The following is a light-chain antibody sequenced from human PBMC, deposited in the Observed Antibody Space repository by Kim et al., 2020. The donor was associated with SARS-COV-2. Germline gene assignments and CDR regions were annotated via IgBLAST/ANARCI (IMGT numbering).Light chain of an antibody. CDR3: QVWDSSTAV. J-gene: IGLJ3*02. Sequence: SYELTQPLSMSVALGQTARITCGGSNLRSKNVHWYQQKPGQAPVVVIYRDNNRPPGSPERFSGSNSGNTATLTISRAQAGDEADYYCQVWDSSTAVFGGGTHLSVL. V-gene: IGLV3-9*01. CDR2: RDN. CDR1: NLRSKN.